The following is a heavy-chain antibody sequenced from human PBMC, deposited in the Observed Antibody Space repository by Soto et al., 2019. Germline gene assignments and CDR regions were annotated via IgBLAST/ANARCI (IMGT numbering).Heavy chain of an antibody. CDR1: GYSFSSYW. CDR2: IDPSDSNT. D-gene: IGHD2-15*01. CDR3: ASPQGIKDSAFNI. J-gene: IGHJ3*02. Sequence: GESLKISCKGSGYSFSSYWISWVRQMPGKGLEWMGRIDPSDSNTDYSPSFQGHVTGSADKSISSAYLPWSSLKASDTAIYYCASPQGIKDSAFNILGKRKKVTVSS. V-gene: IGHV5-10-1*01.